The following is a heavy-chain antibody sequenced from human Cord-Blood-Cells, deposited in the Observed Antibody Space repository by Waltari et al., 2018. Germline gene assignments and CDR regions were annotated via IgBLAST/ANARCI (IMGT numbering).Heavy chain of an antibody. V-gene: IGHV4-4*02. CDR3: ARALRWNENWFDP. CDR1: GGSISSSNW. J-gene: IGHJ5*02. D-gene: IGHD1-1*01. CDR2: IYHSGST. Sequence: QVQLQESGPGLVKPSGTLSLTCAVSGGSISSSNWWIGEIYHSGSTNYNPSLKSRVTISVDKSKNQFSLKLSSVTTADTAVYYCARALRWNENWFDPWGQGTLVTVSS.